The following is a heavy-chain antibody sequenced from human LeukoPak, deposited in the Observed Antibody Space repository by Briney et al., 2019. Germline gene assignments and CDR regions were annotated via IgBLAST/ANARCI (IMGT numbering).Heavy chain of an antibody. Sequence: GGSLRLSCAASGFTFSSYSMNWVRQAPGKGLEWVSSISSSSSYIYYADSVKGRFTISRDNAKNSLYLQMNSLRAEDTAVYYCARAGGYSSSWSAFDYWGQGTLVTVSS. CDR3: ARAGGYSSSWSAFDY. J-gene: IGHJ4*02. CDR2: ISSSSSYI. V-gene: IGHV3-21*01. CDR1: GFTFSSYS. D-gene: IGHD6-13*01.